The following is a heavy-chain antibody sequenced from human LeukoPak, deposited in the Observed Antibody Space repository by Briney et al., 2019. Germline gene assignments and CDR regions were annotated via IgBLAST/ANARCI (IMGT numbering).Heavy chain of an antibody. CDR2: IKQDGSEK. V-gene: IGHV3-7*03. D-gene: IGHD6-19*01. Sequence: GGSLRLSCAASGFTFSSYWMSWVRQAPGKGLEWVANIKQDGSEKYYVDSVKGRFTISRDNAKNSLYLQMNSLRAEDTAVYYCARQNPPEEWYSSGWYRYFDYWGQGTLVTVSS. J-gene: IGHJ4*02. CDR1: GFTFSSYW. CDR3: ARQNPPEEWYSSGWYRYFDY.